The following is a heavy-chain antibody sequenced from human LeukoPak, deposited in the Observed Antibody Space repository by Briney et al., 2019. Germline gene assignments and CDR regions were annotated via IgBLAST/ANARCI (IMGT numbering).Heavy chain of an antibody. D-gene: IGHD3-9*01. J-gene: IGHJ4*02. CDR2: IRYDGSNK. CDR1: GFTFSSYG. Sequence: GGSLRLSCAASGFTFSSYGMHWVRQAPGKGLEWVAFIRYDGSNKHYADSVKGRFTISRDNSKNTLYLQMNSLRAEDTAVYYCAKGGIYDILTGAFDYWGQGTLVTVSS. CDR3: AKGGIYDILTGAFDY. V-gene: IGHV3-30*02.